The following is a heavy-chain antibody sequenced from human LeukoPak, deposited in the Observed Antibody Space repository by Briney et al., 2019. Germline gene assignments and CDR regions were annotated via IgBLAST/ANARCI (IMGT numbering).Heavy chain of an antibody. Sequence: SQTLSLTCAISGDSVSSNSAAWNWIRQSPSRGLEWLGRTNYRSKWNYDYALSVKSRIAIDPDTSKNQFSLHLNSVTPEDTAVYYCARSVLSSSGWHWYFDLWGRGTLVTVSS. CDR3: ARSVLSSSGWHWYFDL. CDR1: GDSVSSNSAA. V-gene: IGHV6-1*01. D-gene: IGHD6-19*01. CDR2: TNYRSKWNY. J-gene: IGHJ2*01.